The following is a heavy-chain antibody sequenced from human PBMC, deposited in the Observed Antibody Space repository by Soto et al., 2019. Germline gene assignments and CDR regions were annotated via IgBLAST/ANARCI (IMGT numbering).Heavy chain of an antibody. CDR2: ISTYNGNA. CDR3: ARTAIGAPNGLDP. J-gene: IGHJ5*02. D-gene: IGHD4-17*01. Sequence: QVQLVQSGAEVKKPGASVKVSCKASGYRFSSYGITWVRQAPGQGLDWMGWISTYNGNANYAQKFRGRVNMTTDTSTRTAHMELRSLRSDDTAVYYCARTAIGAPNGLDPWGQGTLVSVSS. CDR1: GYRFSSYG. V-gene: IGHV1-18*01.